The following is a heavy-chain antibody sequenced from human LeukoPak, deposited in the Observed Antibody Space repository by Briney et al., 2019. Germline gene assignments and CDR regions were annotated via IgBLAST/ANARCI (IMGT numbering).Heavy chain of an antibody. CDR2: ISVSGGST. D-gene: IGHD5-18*01. V-gene: IGHV3-23*01. CDR3: ARAVSQLWLPCAY. J-gene: IGHJ4*02. CDR1: GFAFSSYA. Sequence: GGSLRLSCAASGFAFSSYAMSWVRQAPGKGLGWVSGISVSGGSTYYADSVKGRFTISRGNSKNTLYLQMNSLRADDTAVYYCARAVSQLWLPCAYWGQGALVTVSS.